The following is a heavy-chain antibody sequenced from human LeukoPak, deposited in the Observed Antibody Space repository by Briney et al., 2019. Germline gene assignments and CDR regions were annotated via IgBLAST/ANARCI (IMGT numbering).Heavy chain of an antibody. CDR1: GGSISSYY. Sequence: PSETLSLTCTVSGGSISSYYWSWIRQLAGKGLEWIGRIYTSGSTNYNPSLKSRVTISVDTSKNQFSLKLSSVTAADTAVYYCARVETGYSGYDHRFDYWGQGTLVTVSS. J-gene: IGHJ4*02. V-gene: IGHV4-4*07. CDR3: ARVETGYSGYDHRFDY. D-gene: IGHD5-12*01. CDR2: IYTSGST.